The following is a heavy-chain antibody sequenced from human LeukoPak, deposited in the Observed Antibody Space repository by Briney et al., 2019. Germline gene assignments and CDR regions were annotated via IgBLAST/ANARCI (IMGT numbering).Heavy chain of an antibody. CDR1: GYSISSGYY. Sequence: PSETLSLTCTVSGYSISSGYYWGWIRQPPGKGLEWIGSIYHSGSTYYSGNTYYSPSLKSRVIISVDTSKNQFSLKLSSVTAADTAVYFCARVWYSSGWIDYWGQGTLVTVSS. V-gene: IGHV4-38-2*02. CDR2: IYHSGST. J-gene: IGHJ4*02. D-gene: IGHD6-19*01. CDR3: ARVWYSSGWIDY.